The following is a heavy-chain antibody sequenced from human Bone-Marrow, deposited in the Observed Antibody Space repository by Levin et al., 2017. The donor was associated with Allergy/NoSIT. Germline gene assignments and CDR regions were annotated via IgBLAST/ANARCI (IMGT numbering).Heavy chain of an antibody. Sequence: PAASVKVSCKASGYTFTGYYIHWVRQAPGQGLEWMGWINPNSGVTNYAQRFQGRVTMTRDTSISTAHMELSRLTSDDTAVFYCAREKTGSFWYYAMDVWGQGTTVTVSS. J-gene: IGHJ6*02. V-gene: IGHV1-2*02. CDR1: GYTFTGYY. CDR2: INPNSGVT. CDR3: AREKTGSFWYYAMDV. D-gene: IGHD1-26*01.